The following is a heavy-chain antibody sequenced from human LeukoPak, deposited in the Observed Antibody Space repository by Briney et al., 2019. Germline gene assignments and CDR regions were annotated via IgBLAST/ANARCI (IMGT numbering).Heavy chain of an antibody. J-gene: IGHJ4*02. D-gene: IGHD6-6*01. CDR3: VKTRMYSSSPLEY. CDR2: LYTGGST. V-gene: IGHV3-53*05. Sequence: GGSLRLSCAASGFTVSSNFMSWFRQAPGKGLEWVSVLYTGGSTHYADSVKGRFTISRDISKNTLYLQMSSLRVEDTAVYYCVKTRMYSSSPLEYWGQGTLVTVSS. CDR1: GFTVSSNF.